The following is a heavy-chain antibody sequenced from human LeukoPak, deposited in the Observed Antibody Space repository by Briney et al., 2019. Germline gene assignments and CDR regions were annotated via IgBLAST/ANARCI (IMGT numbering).Heavy chain of an antibody. CDR2: IYYSGST. J-gene: IGHJ4*02. D-gene: IGHD3-9*01. Sequence: PSETLTLTCTVSGGFISSSSYYWGWIRQPPGKGLEWIESIYYSGSTYYNPSLKSRVTISVDTSKNQFSLKLSSVTAADTAVYYCASYDILTGYYKGRFRYWGQGTLVTVSS. CDR1: GGFISSSSYY. V-gene: IGHV4-39*01. CDR3: ASYDILTGYYKGRFRY.